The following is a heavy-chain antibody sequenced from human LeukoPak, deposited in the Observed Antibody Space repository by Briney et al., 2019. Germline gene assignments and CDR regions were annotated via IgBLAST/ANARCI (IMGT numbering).Heavy chain of an antibody. J-gene: IGHJ3*02. D-gene: IGHD3-3*01. Sequence: GGSLRLSCAAFGFTFNSNSLNWVRQAPGKGLEWVSSISSSGSYRYYADSVKGRFTISRDNAKNSLYLQMNSLRAEDTAVYYCARVFRPSLTVFIIRGAFDIWGQGTMVTVSS. CDR1: GFTFNSNS. CDR2: ISSSGSYR. CDR3: ARVFRPSLTVFIIRGAFDI. V-gene: IGHV3-21*01.